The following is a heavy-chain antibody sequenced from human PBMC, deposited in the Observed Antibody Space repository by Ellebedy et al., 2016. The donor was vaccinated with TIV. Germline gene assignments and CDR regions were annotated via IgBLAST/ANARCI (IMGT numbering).Heavy chain of an antibody. CDR3: ATNTFATSRYYYYGMDV. V-gene: IGHV1-69*13. CDR2: INAIFGTV. Sequence: ASVKVSCKASGGTFRSNAISWVRQAPGQGLEWMGGINAIFGTVKYAQKFQGRGTIRADESTNTAYMELTTLRSEETAVYYCATNTFATSRYYYYGMDVWGQGTTVTVSS. J-gene: IGHJ6*02. D-gene: IGHD2/OR15-2a*01. CDR1: GGTFRSNA.